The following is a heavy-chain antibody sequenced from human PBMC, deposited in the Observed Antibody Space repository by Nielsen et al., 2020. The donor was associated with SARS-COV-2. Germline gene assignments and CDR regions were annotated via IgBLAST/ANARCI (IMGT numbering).Heavy chain of an antibody. Sequence: VKVSCKASGYTFTSYDINWVRQATGQGLEWMGWMNPNSGNTGYAQKFQGRVTMTRNTSISTAYMELSSLRSEDTAVYYCARVRDFWSGYGMDVWGQGTTVTVSS. CDR2: MNPNSGNT. V-gene: IGHV1-8*01. D-gene: IGHD3-3*01. CDR1: GYTFTSYD. CDR3: ARVRDFWSGYGMDV. J-gene: IGHJ6*02.